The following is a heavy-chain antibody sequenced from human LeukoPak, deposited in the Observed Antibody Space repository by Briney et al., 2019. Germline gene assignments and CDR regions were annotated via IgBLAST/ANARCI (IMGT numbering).Heavy chain of an antibody. CDR3: ARVSGSRNPHSNYYYYYMDV. V-gene: IGHV3-48*03. Sequence: GGSLRLSCAASGFTFSTYEMNWVRQAPGKGLEWISYISSGGSTIYYADSVKGRFTISRDNSKNTLYLQMNSLRSDDTAVYYCARVSGSRNPHSNYYYYYMDVWGEGTTVVVSS. J-gene: IGHJ6*03. CDR1: GFTFSTYE. CDR2: ISSGGSTI. D-gene: IGHD3-10*01.